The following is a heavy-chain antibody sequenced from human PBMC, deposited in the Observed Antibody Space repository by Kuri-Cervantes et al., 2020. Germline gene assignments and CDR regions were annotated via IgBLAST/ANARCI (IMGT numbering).Heavy chain of an antibody. D-gene: IGHD3-16*01. CDR3: ARGWVLGV. CDR2: TYYRSKWYD. Sequence: SQTLSLTCAISGDSVSSNSASWNWIRQSPSRGLEWLGRTYYRSKWYDDYAPSMKSRISINPDTSKNQLSLQLNSVTPEDTAVYYCARGWVLGVWGQGTMVTVSS. V-gene: IGHV6-1*01. J-gene: IGHJ3*01. CDR1: GDSVSSNSAS.